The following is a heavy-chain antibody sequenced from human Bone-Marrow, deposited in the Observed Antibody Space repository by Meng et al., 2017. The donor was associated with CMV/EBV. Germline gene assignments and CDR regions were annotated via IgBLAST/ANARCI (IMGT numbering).Heavy chain of an antibody. V-gene: IGHV3-66*03. CDR2: IYSCGST. D-gene: IGHD5-18*01. J-gene: IGHJ4*02. CDR1: GFTVSSNY. CDR3: ARSTAVVSFDY. Sequence: GGSLRLSCAASGFTVSSNYMSWVRQAPGKGLEWVSVIYSCGSTYYADSVKGRFTISRDNSKNSLYLQMNSLRAEDTAVYYCARSTAVVSFDYWGQGTLVTVSS.